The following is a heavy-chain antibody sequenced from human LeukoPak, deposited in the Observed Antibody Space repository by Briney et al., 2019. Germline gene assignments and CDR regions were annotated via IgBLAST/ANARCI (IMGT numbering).Heavy chain of an antibody. V-gene: IGHV4-34*01. CDR2: INHSGST. Sequence: SETLSLTCAVYGGSFSGYYWSWIRQPPGKGLEWIGEINHSGSTNYNPSLESRVTISVDTSKNQFSLKLSSVTAADTAVYYCARRGYYDFWSGYQYFDYWGQGTLVTVSS. D-gene: IGHD3-3*01. CDR1: GGSFSGYY. CDR3: ARRGYYDFWSGYQYFDY. J-gene: IGHJ4*02.